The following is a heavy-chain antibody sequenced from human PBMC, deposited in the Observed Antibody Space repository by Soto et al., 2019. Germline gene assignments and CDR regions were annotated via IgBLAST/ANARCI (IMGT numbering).Heavy chain of an antibody. D-gene: IGHD1-26*01. Sequence: ASVKVSCKASGYTFTSYYMHWVRQAPGQGLEWMGIINPSGGSTSYAQKFQGRVTMTTDTSTSTAYMELRTLRSDDTALYYCVRIVGADRRWFDPWGQGTLVTVSS. CDR3: VRIVGADRRWFDP. CDR1: GYTFTSYY. V-gene: IGHV1-46*01. J-gene: IGHJ5*02. CDR2: INPSGGST.